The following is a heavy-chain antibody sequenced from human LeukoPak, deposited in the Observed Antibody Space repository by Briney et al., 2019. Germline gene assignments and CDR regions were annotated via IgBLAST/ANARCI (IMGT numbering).Heavy chain of an antibody. V-gene: IGHV3-53*01. CDR2: IYSGGST. Sequence: GGSLRLSCAASGFTDSSNYMSWVRQAPGKGLEWVSVIYSGGSTYYADSVKGRFTISRDNSKNTLYLQMNSLRAEDTAVYYCVRGDYGDYTLFDYWGQGTLVTVSS. J-gene: IGHJ4*02. D-gene: IGHD4-17*01. CDR3: VRGDYGDYTLFDY. CDR1: GFTDSSNY.